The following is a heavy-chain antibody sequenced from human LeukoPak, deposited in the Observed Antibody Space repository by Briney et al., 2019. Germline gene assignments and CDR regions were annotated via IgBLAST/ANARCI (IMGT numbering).Heavy chain of an antibody. Sequence: PGGSLRLSCAASGFTFSSYGMHWVRQAPGKGLEWVAVISYDGSNKYYADSVKGRFTISRDNSKNTLYLQMNSLKTEDTAMYYCTSIGRFGDLIKAPYFVYWGQGNLVTVSS. J-gene: IGHJ4*02. CDR1: GFTFSSYG. D-gene: IGHD3-10*01. CDR3: TSIGRFGDLIKAPYFVY. CDR2: ISYDGSNK. V-gene: IGHV3-30*03.